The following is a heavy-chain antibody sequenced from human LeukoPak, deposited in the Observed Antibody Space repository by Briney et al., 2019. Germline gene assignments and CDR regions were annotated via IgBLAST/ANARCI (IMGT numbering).Heavy chain of an antibody. Sequence: SETLSLTCTVSGGSISSYYWSWIRQPPGKGLEWIGYIYYSGSTNYNPSLKSRVTISVDTSKNQFSLKLSSVTAADTAVYYCARGENFDYWGQGTLVTVSS. V-gene: IGHV4-59*08. J-gene: IGHJ4*02. CDR1: GGSISSYY. CDR2: IYYSGST. CDR3: ARGENFDY.